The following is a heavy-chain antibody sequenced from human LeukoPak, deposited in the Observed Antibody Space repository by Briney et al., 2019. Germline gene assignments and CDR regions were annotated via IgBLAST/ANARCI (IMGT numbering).Heavy chain of an antibody. D-gene: IGHD3-16*01. J-gene: IGHJ4*02. CDR2: IYNTGAT. V-gene: IGHV3-53*01. Sequence: GWSLRLSCAASGFTVSDNYMTWVRQAPGKGLEWVSSIYNTGATHYADSVKGRFTISRDNLKNILYLQMNSLRAEDTAVYYCASHWGGYWGQGTLVTVSS. CDR3: ASHWGGY. CDR1: GFTVSDNY.